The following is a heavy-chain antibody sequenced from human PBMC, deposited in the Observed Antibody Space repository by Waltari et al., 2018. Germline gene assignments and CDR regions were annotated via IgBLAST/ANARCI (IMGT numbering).Heavy chain of an antibody. V-gene: IGHV4-39*01. CDR1: GGSISSSSYY. D-gene: IGHD6-19*01. Sequence: QLQLQESGPGLVKPSETLSLTCTVSGGSISSSSYYWGWIRQPPGKGLEWIGSIYYSGSTYYNPSLKSRVTISVDTSKNQFSLKLSSVTAADTAVYYCARHVAVADFYAFDIWGQGTMVTVSS. J-gene: IGHJ3*02. CDR3: ARHVAVADFYAFDI. CDR2: IYYSGST.